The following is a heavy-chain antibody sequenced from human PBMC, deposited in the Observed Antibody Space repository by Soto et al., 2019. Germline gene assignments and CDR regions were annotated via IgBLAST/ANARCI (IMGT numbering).Heavy chain of an antibody. V-gene: IGHV3-48*03. CDR3: GRSHPNTEDCDSSGYYSYYYYGMDV. J-gene: IGHJ6*02. CDR2: ISSSGSTI. D-gene: IGHD3-22*01. CDR1: GFSFSSYE. Sequence: PGGSLRLSCAASGFSFSSYEMNWVRQAPGKGLEWVSYISSSGSTIYYADSVKGRFTISRDNAKNSLYLQMNSLRAEDTAVYYCGRSHPNTEDCDSSGYYSYYYYGMDVWGQGDTVTVSS.